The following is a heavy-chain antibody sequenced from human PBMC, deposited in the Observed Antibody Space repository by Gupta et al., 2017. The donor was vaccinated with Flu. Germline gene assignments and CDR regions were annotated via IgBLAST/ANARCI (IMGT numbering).Heavy chain of an antibody. CDR3: AKDWKWNFNNFGMNV. J-gene: IGHJ6*02. V-gene: IGHV3-30*18. D-gene: IGHD1-1*01. CDR2: TSYDETNK. Sequence: QEQVVESGGGVVQPGRSLRLSCAAFGFSFRNYGMPWVRQAPGKGLEWVAVTSYDETNKYYADPVKGRFTISRDNSKNTLYLQMNSLRTEDTAVYYCAKDWKWNFNNFGMNVWGQGTTVTVSS. CDR1: GFSFRNYG.